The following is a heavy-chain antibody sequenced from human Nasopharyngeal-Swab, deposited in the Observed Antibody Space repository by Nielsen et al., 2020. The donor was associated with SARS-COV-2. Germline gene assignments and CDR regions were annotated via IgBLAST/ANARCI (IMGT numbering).Heavy chain of an antibody. CDR3: ARAGYCSSTSCSSGYMDV. J-gene: IGHJ6*03. CDR2: INPSGGST. Sequence: ASVQDTCNASAYIFTSYYMLWVRQAPGQGLEWMGIINPSGGSTSYAQKYQGRVTMIRGTSTSTVYMELSSLRSDDTAVFYCARAGYCSSTSCSSGYMDVWGKGTTVTVSS. V-gene: IGHV1-46*01. D-gene: IGHD2-2*01. CDR1: AYIFTSYY.